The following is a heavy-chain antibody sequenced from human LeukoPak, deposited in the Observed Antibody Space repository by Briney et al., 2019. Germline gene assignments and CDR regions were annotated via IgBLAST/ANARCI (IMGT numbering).Heavy chain of an antibody. Sequence: GGSLRLSCAASGFTFSNYGMHWVRQAPGKGLEWVALISFDGSQKYYADSVKGRFTISRGNSKSTVYPQMNSLRVEDAAVYYCSKDLTSDFGGDLDPWGQGTLVTVSS. V-gene: IGHV3-30*02. CDR1: GFTFSNYG. CDR3: SKDLTSDFGGDLDP. J-gene: IGHJ5*02. D-gene: IGHD3-10*01. CDR2: ISFDGSQK.